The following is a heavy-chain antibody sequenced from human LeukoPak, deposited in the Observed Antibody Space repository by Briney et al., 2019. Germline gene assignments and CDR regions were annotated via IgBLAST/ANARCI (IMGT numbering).Heavy chain of an antibody. CDR3: ARGSSSWTRYYFDY. Sequence: PGGSLRLSCAASGFTFSSYEMNWVRQAPGKGLEWVSYISSSGSTIYYADSVKGRFTISRDNAKNSLYLQMNSLRAEDTAVYYCARGSSSWTRYYFDYWGQGTLVTVSS. CDR1: GFTFSSYE. V-gene: IGHV3-48*03. D-gene: IGHD6-13*01. J-gene: IGHJ4*02. CDR2: ISSSGSTI.